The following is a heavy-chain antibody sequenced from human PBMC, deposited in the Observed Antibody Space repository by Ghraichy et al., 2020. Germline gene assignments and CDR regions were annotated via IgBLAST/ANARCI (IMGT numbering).Heavy chain of an antibody. D-gene: IGHD2-21*02. V-gene: IGHV3-15*01. CDR3: TTLSMTVTHGGDY. J-gene: IGHJ4*01. CDR2: IKTRSSGGTT. CDR1: GLVFSEAL. Sequence: GGSLRLSWAASGLVFSEALMSWVRQPPGRGLEWVGRIKTRSSGGTTDYAAPVIGRFSISTDDDDKTLYLQMNGLKTDDTVVCYCTTLSMTVTHGGDYWGRGTLVTVSS.